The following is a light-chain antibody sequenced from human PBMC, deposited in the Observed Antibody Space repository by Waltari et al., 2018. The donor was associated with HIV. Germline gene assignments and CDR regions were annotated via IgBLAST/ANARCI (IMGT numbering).Light chain of an antibody. J-gene: IGLJ3*02. V-gene: IGLV2-14*01. Sequence: QSALTQPASVSGSPGQSITISCTGTSTDVGGYTYVSWYQHHPGKAPKLMIFEVSNRPSGVSNRFSGSKSVNTASLTISGLQAEDEADYYCSSYTTRSTPDPNWVFGGGTKLTVL. CDR2: EVS. CDR3: SSYTTRSTPDPNWV. CDR1: STDVGGYTY.